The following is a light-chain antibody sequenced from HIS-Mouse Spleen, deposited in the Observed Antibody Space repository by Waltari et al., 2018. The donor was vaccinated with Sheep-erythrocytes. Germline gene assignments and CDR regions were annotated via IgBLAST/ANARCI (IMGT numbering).Light chain of an antibody. V-gene: IGLV2-23*01. Sequence: QSALTQPASVSGSPGQSITISCTGTSSDVGSNNLVSWYQQHPAKPPKLLIYEGSKRPSGVSNRFSGSKSGNTASLTISGLQADDEADYYCCSYAGSSTPWVFGGGTKLTVL. CDR1: SSDVGSNNL. CDR2: EGS. CDR3: CSYAGSSTPWV. J-gene: IGLJ3*02.